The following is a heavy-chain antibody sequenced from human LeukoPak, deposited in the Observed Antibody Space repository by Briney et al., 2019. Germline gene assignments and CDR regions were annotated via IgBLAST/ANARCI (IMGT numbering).Heavy chain of an antibody. V-gene: IGHV4-38-2*02. Sequence: SETLSLTCTVSGYSISSGYYWGWIRQPPGKGLEWIGSIYHSGGTYYNPSLKSRVTISVDTSKNQFSLKLSSVTAADTAVYYCAREAGGQQLVYAFDIWGQGTMVTVSS. CDR2: IYHSGGT. D-gene: IGHD6-13*01. J-gene: IGHJ3*02. CDR3: AREAGGQQLVYAFDI. CDR1: GYSISSGYY.